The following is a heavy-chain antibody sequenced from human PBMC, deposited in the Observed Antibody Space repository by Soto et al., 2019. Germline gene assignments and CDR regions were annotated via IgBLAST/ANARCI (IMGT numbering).Heavy chain of an antibody. D-gene: IGHD6-25*01. V-gene: IGHV4-39*01. Sequence: PSETLSLTSTASGGSITSSSHFWGWVRQPPGKGLEWIGTIYFTGNTYYTPSLKSRLTMSIDTSKNEFSLRLNSVTAADTAVYYCAGQTFTIAAASYGRSNWFDPRGPGTLVTVSS. CDR1: GGSITSSSHF. J-gene: IGHJ5*02. CDR3: AGQTFTIAAASYGRSNWFDP. CDR2: IYFTGNT.